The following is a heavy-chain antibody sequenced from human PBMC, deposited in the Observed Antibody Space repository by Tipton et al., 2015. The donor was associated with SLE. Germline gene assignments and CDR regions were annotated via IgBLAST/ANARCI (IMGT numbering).Heavy chain of an antibody. Sequence: TLSLTCTVSGVSISTGSFYWTWIRQSAGKELEWVGRIYASGSSNYNPSLRSRGTMSVDTSKNYFSLSLRSVTAADTAVDYCARMDGSGWGASVKWYFDLWGRGTLVTVSS. V-gene: IGHV4-61*02. CDR3: ARMDGSGWGASVKWYFDL. D-gene: IGHD6-19*01. J-gene: IGHJ2*01. CDR1: GVSISTGSFY. CDR2: IYASGSS.